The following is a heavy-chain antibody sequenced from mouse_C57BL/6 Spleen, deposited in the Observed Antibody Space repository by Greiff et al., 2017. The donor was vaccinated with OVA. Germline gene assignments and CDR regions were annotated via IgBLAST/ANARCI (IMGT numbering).Heavy chain of an antibody. V-gene: IGHV3-1*01. CDR2: ISYSGST. CDR3: AREGYDGGYFDY. CDR1: GYSITSGYD. J-gene: IGHJ2*01. Sequence: DVKLQESGPGMVKPSQSLSLTCTVTGYSITSGYDWHWIRHFPGNKLEWMGYISYSGSTNYNPSLKSRISITHDTSKNHFFLKLNSVTTEDTATYYCAREGYDGGYFDYWGQGTTLTVSS. D-gene: IGHD2-2*01.